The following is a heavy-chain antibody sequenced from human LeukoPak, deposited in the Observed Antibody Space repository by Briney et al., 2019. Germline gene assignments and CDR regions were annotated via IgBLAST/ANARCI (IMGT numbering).Heavy chain of an antibody. D-gene: IGHD3-10*01. CDR2: IRSKAYGGTT. V-gene: IGHV3-49*03. J-gene: IGHJ4*02. CDR3: TRDPLLLWFGEKREER. Sequence: GGSLRLSCTGSGFTFGDYDLSWFRQAPGKGLEWVGFIRSKAYGGTTEYAASVKGRFTISRDDFKSIAYLQMNSLKTEDTAVYYCTRDPLLLWFGEKREERWGQGTLVTVSS. CDR1: GFTFGDYD.